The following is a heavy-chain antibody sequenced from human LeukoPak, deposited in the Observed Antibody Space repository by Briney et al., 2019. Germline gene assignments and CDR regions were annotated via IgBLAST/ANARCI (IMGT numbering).Heavy chain of an antibody. CDR2: IRSNTYGGTT. J-gene: IGHJ4*02. V-gene: IGHV3-15*01. Sequence: PGGSLRLSCAASGFTFSNAWMSWVRQAPGKGLEWVSFIRSNTYGGTTEYAASVKGRFTISRDDSKSVAYLQMNSLKTEDTGVYYCTRDQVFGSPSRFDYWGQGTLVTVSS. CDR1: GFTFSNAW. CDR3: TRDQVFGSPSRFDY. D-gene: IGHD3-3*01.